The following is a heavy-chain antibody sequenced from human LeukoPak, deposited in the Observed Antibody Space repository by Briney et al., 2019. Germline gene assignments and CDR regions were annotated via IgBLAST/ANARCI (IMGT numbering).Heavy chain of an antibody. CDR3: ARMGSSRGPWFDP. CDR1: AGSITSGNW. V-gene: IGHV4/OR15-8*02. J-gene: IGHJ5*02. CDR2: VYVGGST. Sequence: SETLSLNCTVSAGSITSGNWWNWVRQPPERGLEWIGEVYVGGSTNYNPSLKSRATISIDKSKSQFSLDLKSVTAADTAIYYCARMGSSRGPWFDPWGQGTLVTVSS. D-gene: IGHD2-15*01.